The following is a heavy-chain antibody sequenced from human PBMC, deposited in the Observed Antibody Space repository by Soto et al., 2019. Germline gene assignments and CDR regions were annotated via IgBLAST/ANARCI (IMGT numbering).Heavy chain of an antibody. D-gene: IGHD6-6*01. CDR3: ARLPLRIAARFGWFDP. CDR2: IYYSGST. V-gene: IGHV4-39*01. Sequence: SETLSLTCTVSGGSISSSSYYWGWIRQPPGKGLEWIGSIYYSGSTYYNPSLKSRVTISVDTSKNQFSLKLSSVTAADTAVYYCARLPLRIAARFGWFDPWGQGTLVTVSS. J-gene: IGHJ5*02. CDR1: GGSISSSSYY.